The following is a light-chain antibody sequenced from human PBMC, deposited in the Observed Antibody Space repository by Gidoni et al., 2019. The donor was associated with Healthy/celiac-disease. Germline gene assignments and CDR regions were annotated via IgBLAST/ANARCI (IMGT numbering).Light chain of an antibody. J-gene: IGLJ2*01. V-gene: IGLV3-1*01. CDR2: QDS. Sequence: SYELTQPPSVSVSPGQTASITCSGDKLGDKYACWYQQKPGQSPLLVIYQDSKRPSGITGRISGSSSGNTATLTISGTQAMDEADYYCQAWDSSSVVFGGGTKLTVL. CDR1: KLGDKY. CDR3: QAWDSSSVV.